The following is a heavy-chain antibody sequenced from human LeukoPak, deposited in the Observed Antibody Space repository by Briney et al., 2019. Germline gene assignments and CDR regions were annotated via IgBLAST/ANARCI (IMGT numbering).Heavy chain of an antibody. V-gene: IGHV3-30*04. J-gene: IGHJ4*02. D-gene: IGHD3-22*01. Sequence: PGRSLRLSCAAPGFTFSSYAMHWVRQAPGKGLEWVAVISYDGSNKYYADSVKGRFTISRDNSKNTLYLQMNSLRAEDTAVYYCARARALINAFDYWGQGTLVTVSS. CDR1: GFTFSSYA. CDR3: ARARALINAFDY. CDR2: ISYDGSNK.